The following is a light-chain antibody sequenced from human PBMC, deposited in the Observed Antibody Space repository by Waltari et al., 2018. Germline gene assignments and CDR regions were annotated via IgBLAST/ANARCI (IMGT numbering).Light chain of an antibody. V-gene: IGLV4-69*01. CDR3: QTWGTGIHWV. Sequence: LMLTQSPSASASLGASVALSCTLRSGHRHYAMAWHHQQPEKGPRFLMKVNSDGSPDKGDGIPDRFSGSSSGAERYLSISSLQSEDEADYYCQTWGTGIHWVFGGGTKLTVL. CDR1: SGHRHYA. J-gene: IGLJ3*02. CDR2: VNSDGSP.